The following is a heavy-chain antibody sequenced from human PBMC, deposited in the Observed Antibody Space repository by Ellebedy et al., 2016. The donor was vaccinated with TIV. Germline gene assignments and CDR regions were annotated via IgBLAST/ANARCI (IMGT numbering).Heavy chain of an antibody. CDR1: GFTFSSYN. CDR2: ISSSSSYI. Sequence: GESLKISCAASGFTFSSYNMNWVRQAPGRGLEWVSSISSSSSYIYYADSVKGHFTISRDNSKNTLYLQMNSLRAEDSAVYYCAKLGNHYDSSGYYEMGAFNIWGQGTMVTVSS. CDR3: AKLGNHYDSSGYYEMGAFNI. D-gene: IGHD3-22*01. J-gene: IGHJ3*02. V-gene: IGHV3-21*04.